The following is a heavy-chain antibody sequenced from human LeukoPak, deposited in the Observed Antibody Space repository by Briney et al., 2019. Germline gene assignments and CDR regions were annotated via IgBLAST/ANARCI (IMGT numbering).Heavy chain of an antibody. CDR1: GLIATSNY. V-gene: IGHV3-53*01. CDR3: ATGGRSGMAFDF. D-gene: IGHD5-24*01. J-gene: IGHJ4*02. CDR2: IYGGGNT. Sequence: PGGSLRLSCSFSGLIATSNYMAWVRLAPGKGLQWISFIYGGGNTLYADSVMGRFSISRDNSKSTLYLQMSSLRVEDTAVYYCATGGRSGMAFDFWGQGTLVTVSS.